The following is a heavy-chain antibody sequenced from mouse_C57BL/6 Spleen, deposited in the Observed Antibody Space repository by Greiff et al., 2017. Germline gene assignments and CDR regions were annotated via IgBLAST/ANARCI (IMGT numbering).Heavy chain of an antibody. CDR2: IYPGDGDT. CDR1: GYAFSSYW. J-gene: IGHJ1*03. CDR3: AKGFITTVDWYFDV. V-gene: IGHV1-80*01. Sequence: QVQLQQSGAELVKPGASVKISCKASGYAFSSYWMNWVKQRPGKGLEGIGQIYPGDGDTNYNGKFRGKATLTADKSSSTAYMQLSSLTSEDSAVYFCAKGFITTVDWYFDVWGTGTTVTVSS. D-gene: IGHD1-1*01.